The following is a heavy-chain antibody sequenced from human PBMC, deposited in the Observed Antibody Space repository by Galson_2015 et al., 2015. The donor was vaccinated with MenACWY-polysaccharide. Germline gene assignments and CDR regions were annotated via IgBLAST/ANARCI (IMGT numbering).Heavy chain of an antibody. CDR1: GFTFSNYW. D-gene: IGHD5-12*01. CDR2: IKQDGSEK. Sequence: SLRLSCAASGFTFSNYWMSWVRQAPGKGLEWVANIKQDGSEKYYVDSVKGRFTISRDNAKNSLYLQMDSLRAEDTAVYFCARDSAYSGLGYWGHGTLVTVSS. V-gene: IGHV3-7*01. CDR3: ARDSAYSGLGY. J-gene: IGHJ4*01.